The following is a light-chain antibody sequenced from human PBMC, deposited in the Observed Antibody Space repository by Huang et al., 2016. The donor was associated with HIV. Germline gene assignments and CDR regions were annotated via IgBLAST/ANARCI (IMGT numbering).Light chain of an antibody. CDR3: HQYGTPPWT. CDR2: AAS. Sequence: EIVLTQSPRSLSLSPGEKATLPCRASQSVSNYYLAWYQQKPGQSPRLLIHAASTRASGSPGRFSGSGSGTAFTLTITRLEPEDSAVYFCHQYGTPPWTFGQGTRVEI. J-gene: IGKJ1*01. V-gene: IGKV3-20*01. CDR1: QSVSNYY.